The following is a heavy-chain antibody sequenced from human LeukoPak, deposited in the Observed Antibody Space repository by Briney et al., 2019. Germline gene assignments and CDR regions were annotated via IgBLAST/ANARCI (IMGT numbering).Heavy chain of an antibody. Sequence: GGSLRLSCAASGFTFSSYAMSWVRQAPGKGLEWVSAVSGSGGSTYYADSVKGRFTISRDNSKNTLYLQMNSLRAEDTAVYYCAKGRTAYCSSTSCYTSDYWGPGTLVTVSS. D-gene: IGHD2-2*02. V-gene: IGHV3-23*01. CDR3: AKGRTAYCSSTSCYTSDY. CDR1: GFTFSSYA. CDR2: VSGSGGST. J-gene: IGHJ4*02.